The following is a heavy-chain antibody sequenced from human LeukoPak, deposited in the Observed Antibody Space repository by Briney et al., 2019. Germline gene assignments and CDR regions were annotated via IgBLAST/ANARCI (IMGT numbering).Heavy chain of an antibody. CDR3: AKGVRGIAAADDAFDI. V-gene: IGHV3-30*18. J-gene: IGHJ3*02. CDR1: EFTFSSYG. CDR2: ISYDGSNK. D-gene: IGHD6-13*01. Sequence: GGSLRLSCAASEFTFSSYGVHWVRKAPGKGLEWVAVISYDGSNKYYADSVKGRFSISRDNSKNTLYLQMNSLRAEDTAVYYCAKGVRGIAAADDAFDIWGQGTMVTVSS.